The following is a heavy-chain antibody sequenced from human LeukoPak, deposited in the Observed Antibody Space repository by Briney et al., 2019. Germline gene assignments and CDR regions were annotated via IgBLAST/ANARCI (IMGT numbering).Heavy chain of an antibody. J-gene: IGHJ4*02. CDR3: ARDLPQYYYDSSGLL. V-gene: IGHV3-74*01. CDR2: INSDGSST. D-gene: IGHD3-22*01. Sequence: QPGGSLRLSCAASGFTFSSYWMHWVRQAPGKGLVWVSRINSDGSSTSYADSVKGRFTISRDNAKNTLYLQMNSLRAEDTAVYYCARDLPQYYYDSSGLLWGQGTLVTVSS. CDR1: GFTFSSYW.